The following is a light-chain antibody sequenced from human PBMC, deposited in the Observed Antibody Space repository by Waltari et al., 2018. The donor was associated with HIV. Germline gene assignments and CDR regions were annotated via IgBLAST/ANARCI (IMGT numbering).Light chain of an antibody. CDR3: ISYTTTKTPHVL. J-gene: IGLJ2*01. CDR2: EVR. V-gene: IGLV2-14*01. CDR1: SSDVGPSTS. Sequence: QSALPQPASVSGSPGQSITISCTGTSSDVGPSTSVSWYQHHRGEAPKRVIYEVRYRRAGVSKGFAASQTGNTASLSISGLQAEDEASYYGISYTTTKTPHVLFGGGSKRTV.